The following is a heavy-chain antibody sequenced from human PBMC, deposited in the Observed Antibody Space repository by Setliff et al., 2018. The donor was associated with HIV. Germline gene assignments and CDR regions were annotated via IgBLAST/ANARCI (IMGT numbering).Heavy chain of an antibody. CDR3: ARAYYDAVWGSHRYRFYYFDY. CDR2: IRPNGGTT. V-gene: IGHV1-2*02. D-gene: IGHD3-16*02. Sequence: ASVKVSCKTSGYPFNVYYVNWVRQAPGQGLEWVGWIRPNGGTTRYAPKFQGRVTLTRDTANTTVYMELRSLRSEDTAVYYCARAYYDAVWGSHRYRFYYFDYWGQGSLVTVSS. J-gene: IGHJ4*02. CDR1: GYPFNVYY.